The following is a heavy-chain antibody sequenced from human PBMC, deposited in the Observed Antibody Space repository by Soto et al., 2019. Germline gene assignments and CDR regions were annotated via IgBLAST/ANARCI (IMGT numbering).Heavy chain of an antibody. CDR2: ISGSGGST. V-gene: IGHV3-23*01. D-gene: IGHD3-10*01. Sequence: GGSLRLCCAASGFTFSSYAMSWVRQAPGKGLEWVSAISGSGGSTYYADSVKGRFTISRDNSKNTLYLQMNSLRAEDTAVYYCAKLACELLWFGDARRDFDYWGQGTLVTVSS. J-gene: IGHJ4*02. CDR1: GFTFSSYA. CDR3: AKLACELLWFGDARRDFDY.